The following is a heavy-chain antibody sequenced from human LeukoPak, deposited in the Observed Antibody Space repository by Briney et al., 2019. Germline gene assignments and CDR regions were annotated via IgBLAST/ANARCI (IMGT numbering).Heavy chain of an antibody. J-gene: IGHJ6*03. V-gene: IGHV4-59*01. Sequence: PSETLSLTCTVSGGSISSYYWSWIRQPPGKGLEWIGYIYYSGSTNYNPSLKSRVTISVDTSKNQFSLTLSSVTAADTAVYYCARVDTAMASYYYYYMDVWGKGTTVTVSS. D-gene: IGHD5-18*01. CDR1: GGSISSYY. CDR2: IYYSGST. CDR3: ARVDTAMASYYYYYMDV.